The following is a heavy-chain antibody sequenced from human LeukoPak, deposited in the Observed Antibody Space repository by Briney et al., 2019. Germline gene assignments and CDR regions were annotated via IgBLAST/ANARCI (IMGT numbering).Heavy chain of an antibody. CDR2: VSAYNGNT. CDR3: ARRGTREWGLPSPSDDEAFDI. CDR1: GYTFTSYG. D-gene: IGHD1-26*01. J-gene: IGHJ3*02. Sequence: ASVKVSCKASGYTFTSYGISWVRQAPGQGLEWMGWVSAYNGNTNYAQKLQGRVTMTTDTSTSTAYMELRSLRSDDTAVYYCARRGTREWGLPSPSDDEAFDIWGQGTMVTVSS. V-gene: IGHV1-18*01.